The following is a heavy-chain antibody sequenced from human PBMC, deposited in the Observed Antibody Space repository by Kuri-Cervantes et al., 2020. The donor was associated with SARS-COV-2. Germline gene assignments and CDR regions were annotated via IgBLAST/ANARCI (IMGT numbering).Heavy chain of an antibody. J-gene: IGHJ4*02. CDR3: ARLNSSWYPHYFDY. D-gene: IGHD6-13*01. V-gene: IGHV5-51*01. CDR1: GYSFTSYW. Sequence: KVSCKGSGYSFTSYWSGWVRQMPGKGLEWMGIIYPGDSDTRYSPSFQGQVTISADKSISTAYLQWSSLKASDTAMYYCARLNSSWYPHYFDYWGQGTLVTVSS. CDR2: IYPGDSDT.